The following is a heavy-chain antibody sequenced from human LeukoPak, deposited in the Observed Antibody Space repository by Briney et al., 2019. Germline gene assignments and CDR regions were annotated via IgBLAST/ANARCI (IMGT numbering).Heavy chain of an antibody. D-gene: IGHD5-18*01. CDR1: GFTVSSNY. Sequence: PGGSLRLSCAASGFTVSSNYMSWVRQAPGKGLEWVSAISGSGGSTYYADSVKGRFTISRDNSKNTLYLQMNSLRAEDTAVYYCARLDRDTAMGPPDSWGQGTLVTVSS. CDR2: ISGSGGST. V-gene: IGHV3-23*01. J-gene: IGHJ4*02. CDR3: ARLDRDTAMGPPDS.